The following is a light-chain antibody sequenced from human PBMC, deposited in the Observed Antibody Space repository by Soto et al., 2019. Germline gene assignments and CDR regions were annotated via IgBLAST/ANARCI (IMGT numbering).Light chain of an antibody. CDR3: QQYNS. Sequence: DIQMTQSPSTLSASVGDRVTITCRASQSISSWLAWYQQKPGKAPKLLIYKASSLESGVPSRFSGSGSGTQFTLTISSLQPDDFATYYCQQYNSFGQGTKLEIK. V-gene: IGKV1-5*03. CDR1: QSISSW. CDR2: KAS. J-gene: IGKJ2*01.